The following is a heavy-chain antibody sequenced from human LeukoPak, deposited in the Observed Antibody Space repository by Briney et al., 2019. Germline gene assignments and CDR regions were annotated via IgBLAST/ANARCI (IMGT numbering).Heavy chain of an antibody. D-gene: IGHD3-22*01. Sequence: GGSLRLSCAASGFTFSTYGVHWVRQAPGKGLEWVAFIRYDGSNKNYADSVKGRFTISRDNSKNTLYLQMNSLRAEDTAVYYCAKEHRSYDSSAYCDYWGQGTLVTVSS. CDR2: IRYDGSNK. J-gene: IGHJ4*02. CDR3: AKEHRSYDSSAYCDY. CDR1: GFTFSTYG. V-gene: IGHV3-30*02.